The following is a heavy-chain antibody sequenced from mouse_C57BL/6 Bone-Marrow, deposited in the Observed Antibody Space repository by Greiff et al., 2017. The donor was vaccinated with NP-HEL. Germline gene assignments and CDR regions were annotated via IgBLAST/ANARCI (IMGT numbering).Heavy chain of an antibody. J-gene: IGHJ2*01. CDR2: ISYDGSN. V-gene: IGHV3-6*01. Sequence: EVKLEESGPGLVKPSQSLSLTCSVTGYSITSCYYWNWIRRFPGNKLEWVGSISYDGSNNYSPSLKNRTSITRDTSKNLLFQKLNSVTAEDTATYYCARAYDNYLDYWGQGTTLTVSS. D-gene: IGHD2-14*01. CDR1: GYSITSCYY. CDR3: ARAYDNYLDY.